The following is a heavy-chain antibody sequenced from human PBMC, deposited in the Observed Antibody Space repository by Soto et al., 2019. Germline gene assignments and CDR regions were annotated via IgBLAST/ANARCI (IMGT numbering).Heavy chain of an antibody. CDR3: ARDCSSTSCYSLGAFDI. D-gene: IGHD2-2*01. J-gene: IGHJ3*02. V-gene: IGHV1-46*01. Sequence: QVQLVQSGAEVKKPGASVKVSCKASGYTFTSYYMHWVRQAPGQGLEWMGIINPSGGSTSYAQKFQGIVTMTRDTSTSTVYMELSSLRSEDTAVYYCARDCSSTSCYSLGAFDIWGQGTMVTVSS. CDR1: GYTFTSYY. CDR2: INPSGGST.